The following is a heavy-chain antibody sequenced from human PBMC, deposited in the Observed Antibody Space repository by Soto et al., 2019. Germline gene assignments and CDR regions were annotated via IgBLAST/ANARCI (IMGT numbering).Heavy chain of an antibody. CDR2: IIPISGTT. J-gene: IGHJ3*02. CDR3: ARDESQGITVMVVAKSHAFNT. V-gene: IGHV1-69*06. Sequence: QVQLLQSGAEVKKPGSSVKVSCKASGGTFSSYTISWVRQAPGQGLEWMGGIIPISGTTNYAQKFQGRVTIMADKSTSTAYMELSSLRSEDTAVYYCARDESQGITVMVVAKSHAFNTWGQGTLATVSS. D-gene: IGHD3-22*01. CDR1: GGTFSSYT.